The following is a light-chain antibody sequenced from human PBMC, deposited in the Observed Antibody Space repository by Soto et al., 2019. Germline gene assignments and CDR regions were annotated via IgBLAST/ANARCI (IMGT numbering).Light chain of an antibody. CDR1: SSDVAIYNY. Sequence: QSVLTQPRSVSESPGQSVTISCTGTSSDVAIYNYVSWYQQHPGKAPKLMIYDVSKRPSGVPDRFSGSKSGNTASLTISGLQAEDEADYCCCSYAGSYTWVFGGGTQLTVL. CDR3: CSYAGSYTWV. J-gene: IGLJ7*01. CDR2: DVS. V-gene: IGLV2-11*01.